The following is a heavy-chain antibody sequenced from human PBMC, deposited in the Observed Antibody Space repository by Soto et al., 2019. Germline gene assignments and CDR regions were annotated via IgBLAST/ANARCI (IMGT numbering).Heavy chain of an antibody. CDR3: AGPTSTSYYYYYYGMDV. CDR1: GYTFTSYG. J-gene: IGHJ6*02. Sequence: VASVKVSCKASGYTFTSYGISWVRQAPGQGLEWMGWISAYNGNTNYAQKLQGRVTMTTDTSTSTAYMELRSLRSDDTAVYYCAGPTSTSYYYYYYGMDVWGQGTTVTVSS. CDR2: ISAYNGNT. V-gene: IGHV1-18*04. D-gene: IGHD5-12*01.